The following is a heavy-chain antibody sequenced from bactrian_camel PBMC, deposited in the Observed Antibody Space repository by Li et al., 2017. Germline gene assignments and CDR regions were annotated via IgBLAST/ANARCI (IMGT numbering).Heavy chain of an antibody. Sequence: HVQLVESGGDSVQSGGSLRLSCVVSEYTYRTNCLGWFRQVRGKEREGVATIESAGRTNYANSVEGRFTISRDNAKNTLYLQMNSLVPDDSAMYYCAVIRRGGYCYGPDFAYWGQGTQVTVS. CDR3: AVIRRGGYCYGPDFAY. J-gene: IGHJ6*01. D-gene: IGHD2*01. CDR1: EYTYRTNC. V-gene: IGHV3S53*01. CDR2: IESAGRT.